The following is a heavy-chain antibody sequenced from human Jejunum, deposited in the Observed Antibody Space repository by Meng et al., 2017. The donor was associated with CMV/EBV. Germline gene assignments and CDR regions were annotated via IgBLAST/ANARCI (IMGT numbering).Heavy chain of an antibody. CDR3: ARDFLPSLLCGRFNHVFGY. V-gene: IGHV7-4-1*02. CDR1: YA. J-gene: IGHJ4*02. CDR2: TDTTTGNA. Sequence: YAMPQVRQAPGQWPECIGSTDTTTGNATYAQGFTGLFVLSLDTSVTTAYIDINSLRSEDCALYYCARDFLPSLLCGRFNHVFGYWGQGTLVTVSS. D-gene: IGHD1-26*01.